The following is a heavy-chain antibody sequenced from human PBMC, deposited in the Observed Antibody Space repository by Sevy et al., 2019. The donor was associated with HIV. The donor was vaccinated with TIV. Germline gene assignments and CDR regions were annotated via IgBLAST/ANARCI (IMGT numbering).Heavy chain of an antibody. Sequence: GRSLRLSCAASGFTFSSYGMHWVRQAPGKGLEWVAFIRYDGSNKYYADSVKGRFTISRDNSKNTLYLQMNSLRAEDTAVCYCAKEPRRYYYGSGSYPIPYYYYYGMDVWGQGTTVTVSS. CDR1: GFTFSSYG. CDR2: IRYDGSNK. D-gene: IGHD3-10*01. J-gene: IGHJ6*02. V-gene: IGHV3-30*02. CDR3: AKEPRRYYYGSGSYPIPYYYYYGMDV.